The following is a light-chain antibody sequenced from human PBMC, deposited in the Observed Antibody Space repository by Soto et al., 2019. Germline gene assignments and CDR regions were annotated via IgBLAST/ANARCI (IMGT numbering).Light chain of an antibody. CDR2: GAS. Sequence: EIVLTQSPDTLSLSPGERATLSCRASQSVTSNYLAWYQQKPGQAPRLLMYGASSRATGIPDRFSGSGSGTDFTLTISRLEPEDFAVYYCQQYGSSPTWTFGQGTKVDIK. J-gene: IGKJ1*01. CDR1: QSVTSNY. CDR3: QQYGSSPTWT. V-gene: IGKV3-20*01.